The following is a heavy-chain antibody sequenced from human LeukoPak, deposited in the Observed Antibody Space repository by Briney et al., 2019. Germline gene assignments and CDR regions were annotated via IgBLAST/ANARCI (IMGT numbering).Heavy chain of an antibody. D-gene: IGHD2-15*01. CDR1: GYTFTSYY. CDR2: INPNSGGT. CDR3: ARVPLGYCSGGSCSYFDY. J-gene: IGHJ4*02. V-gene: IGHV1-2*02. Sequence: ASVKVSCKASGYTFTSYYMHWVRQAPGQGLEWMGWINPNSGGTNYAQKFQGRVTMTRDTSISTAYMELSRLRSDDTAVYYCARVPLGYCSGGSCSYFDYWGQGTLVTVSS.